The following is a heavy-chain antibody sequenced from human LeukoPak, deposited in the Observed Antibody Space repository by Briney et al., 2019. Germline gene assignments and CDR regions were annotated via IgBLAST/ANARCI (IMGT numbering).Heavy chain of an antibody. CDR1: GYTFTNYW. V-gene: IGHV5-51*01. CDR2: IFPGDSDT. CDR3: ARHHCTSTSCYPYYYYAMEV. Sequence: PGESLKISCKGSGYTFTNYWIGWVRQMPGKGLEWMGIIFPGDSDTRYSPSFQGQVTISVDKSISTAYLQWSSLKASDTAIYYCARHHCTSTSCYPYYYYAMEVWGQGTTVTVSS. D-gene: IGHD2-2*01. J-gene: IGHJ6*02.